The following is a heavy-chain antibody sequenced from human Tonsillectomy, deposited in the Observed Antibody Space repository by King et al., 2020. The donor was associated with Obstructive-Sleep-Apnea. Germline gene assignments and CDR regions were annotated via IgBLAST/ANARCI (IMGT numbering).Heavy chain of an antibody. Sequence: QLQESGPGLVKPSETLSLTCTVSGGSISSSSYYWGWIRQPPGKGLEWIGSIYYSGSTYYNPSLKSRVTISVDTSKNQFSLKLSSVPAADPAVYYCAREGVAVAGTFYWGQGTLVTVSS. D-gene: IGHD6-19*01. V-gene: IGHV4-39*07. CDR3: AREGVAVAGTFY. CDR1: GGSISSSSYY. J-gene: IGHJ4*02. CDR2: IYYSGST.